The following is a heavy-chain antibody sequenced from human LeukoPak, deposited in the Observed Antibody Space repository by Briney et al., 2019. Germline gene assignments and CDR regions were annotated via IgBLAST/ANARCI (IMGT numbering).Heavy chain of an antibody. CDR3: AKPHLTVTTGQLDNAFDI. CDR2: ISGSGGST. D-gene: IGHD4-17*01. Sequence: PGGSLRLTCAASGFTFSSYGMSWVRQAPGKGLEWVSAISGSGGSTYYADSVKGRFTISRDNSKNTLYLQMNSLRAEDTAVYYCAKPHLTVTTGQLDNAFDIWGQGTMVTVSS. V-gene: IGHV3-23*01. CDR1: GFTFSSYG. J-gene: IGHJ3*02.